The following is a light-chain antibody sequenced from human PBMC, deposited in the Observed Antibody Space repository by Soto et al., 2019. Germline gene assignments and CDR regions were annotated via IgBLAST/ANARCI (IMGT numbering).Light chain of an antibody. CDR2: EVT. J-gene: IGLJ2*01. V-gene: IGLV2-14*01. CDR1: NRDVGGYNY. CDR3: SSYSSSSALDVI. Sequence: QSVLTQPASVSGSPGQSITISCAGTNRDVGGYNYVSWYQQYPGEAPKLIIYEVTYRPSGVSNRFSGSKSGNTASLTISGLQAEDEADYYCSSYSSSSALDVIFGGGTQLTVL.